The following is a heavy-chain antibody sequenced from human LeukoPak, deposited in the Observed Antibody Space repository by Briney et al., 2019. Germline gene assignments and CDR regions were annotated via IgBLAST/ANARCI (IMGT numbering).Heavy chain of an antibody. V-gene: IGHV4-39*01. Sequence: SETLSLTCTVSGGSISSSSYYWGWIRQPPGKGLEWIGSIYYSGSTYYNPSLKSRVTISEDTSKNQFSLKLSSVTAADTAVYYCARRRRTYGSGSYPDYWGQGTLVTVSS. CDR2: IYYSGST. CDR3: ARRRRTYGSGSYPDY. J-gene: IGHJ4*02. D-gene: IGHD3-10*01. CDR1: GGSISSSSYY.